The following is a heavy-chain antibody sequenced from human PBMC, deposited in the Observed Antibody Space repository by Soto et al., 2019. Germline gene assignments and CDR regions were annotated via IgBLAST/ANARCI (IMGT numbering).Heavy chain of an antibody. CDR3: ASHGSS. CDR2: IYYSGQT. V-gene: IGHV4-39*01. J-gene: IGHJ5*02. CDR1: GVSISGSSYY. Sequence: QLQLQESGPGLVKPSETLSLICSVSGVSISGSSYYWGWIRQPPGKGLEWIGSIYYSGQTYYNPSLKSRVTISVDRSKNQFSLNLTSVTATDTAFYYCASHGSSWGQGTLVTVSS.